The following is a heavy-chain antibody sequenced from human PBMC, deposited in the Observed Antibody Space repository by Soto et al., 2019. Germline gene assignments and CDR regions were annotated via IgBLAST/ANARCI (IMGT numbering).Heavy chain of an antibody. CDR3: AREVKGYFDY. CDR1: GFTFSSYE. V-gene: IGHV3-48*03. J-gene: IGHJ4*02. CDR2: ISSSGSTI. Sequence: PGGSLRLSCAASGFTFSSYEMNWVRQAPGKGLEWVSYISSSGSTIYYADSVKGRFTISRDNAKNSLYLQMNSLRAEDTAVYYSAREVKGYFDYWGQGTLVTVSS.